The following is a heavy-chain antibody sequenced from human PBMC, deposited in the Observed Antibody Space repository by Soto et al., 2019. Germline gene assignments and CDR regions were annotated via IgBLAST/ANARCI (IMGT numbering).Heavy chain of an antibody. CDR1: GGSISSYY. CDR3: AREPYSSSRTPTGWFDP. Sequence: QVQLQESGPGLVKPSETLSLTCTVSGGSISSYYWSWIRQPPGKGLEWIGYIYYSGSTNYNPSLKSRVTISVDTSKNQFSLKLSSVTAADTAVYYCAREPYSSSRTPTGWFDPWGQGTLVTVSS. V-gene: IGHV4-59*01. CDR2: IYYSGST. J-gene: IGHJ5*02. D-gene: IGHD6-13*01.